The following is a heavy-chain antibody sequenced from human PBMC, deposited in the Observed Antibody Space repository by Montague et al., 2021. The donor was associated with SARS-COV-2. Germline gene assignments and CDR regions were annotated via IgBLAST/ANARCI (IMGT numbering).Heavy chain of an antibody. CDR1: GYTFTSYG. CDR2: ISAYNGNT. CDR3: AREVIVGGYSYGYWY. Sequence: SVRVSCKASGYTFTSYGICWVRQAPGQGLEWMGWISAYNGNTNYAQKLQGRVTMTTDTSTSTACMELRSLRSDDTAVYYCAREVIVGGYSYGYWYWGQGTLVTVSS. J-gene: IGHJ4*02. D-gene: IGHD5-18*01. V-gene: IGHV1-18*01.